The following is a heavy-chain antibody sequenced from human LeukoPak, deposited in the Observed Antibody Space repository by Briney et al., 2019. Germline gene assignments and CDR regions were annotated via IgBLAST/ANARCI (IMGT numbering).Heavy chain of an antibody. J-gene: IGHJ4*02. CDR3: ARRHCNTANCFLIDY. V-gene: IGHV3-48*04. CDR2: ITSDSTI. D-gene: IGHD2/OR15-2a*01. CDR1: GFTFSTYT. Sequence: PGGSLRLSCAASGFTFSTYTMHCVRQAPGRGLEWVSYITSDSTIFYADSVRGRFTISRDNAKSSLFLQMSSLRAEDTAVYYCARRHCNTANCFLIDYWGQGTLVTVSS.